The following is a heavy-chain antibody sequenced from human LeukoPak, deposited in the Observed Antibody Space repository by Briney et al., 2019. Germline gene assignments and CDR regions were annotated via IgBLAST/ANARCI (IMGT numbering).Heavy chain of an antibody. D-gene: IGHD5-18*01. Sequence: SDTLSLTCAVSGYSISSSNWWGWIRPPPGKGLEWIGYIYYSGSTYYKPSLKSRVTMSVDTSKNQFSLKLSSVTAVDTAVYYCARSGYVGFFDYWGQGTLVTVSS. CDR1: GYSISSSNW. J-gene: IGHJ4*02. CDR2: IYYSGST. V-gene: IGHV4-28*01. CDR3: ARSGYVGFFDY.